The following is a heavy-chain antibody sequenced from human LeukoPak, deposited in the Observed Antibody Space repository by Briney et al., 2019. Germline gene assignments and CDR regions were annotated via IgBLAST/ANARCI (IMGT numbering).Heavy chain of an antibody. D-gene: IGHD6-19*01. Sequence: ASVKVSCKASGYTFTSYDINWVRQATGQGLEWMGWLNPNSGNTGYAQKFQGRVTITRDASINTAYMELSSLRSEDTAVYYCARMTVSGRDNWFGPWGQGTLVTVSS. CDR3: ARMTVSGRDNWFGP. J-gene: IGHJ5*02. V-gene: IGHV1-8*03. CDR1: GYTFTSYD. CDR2: LNPNSGNT.